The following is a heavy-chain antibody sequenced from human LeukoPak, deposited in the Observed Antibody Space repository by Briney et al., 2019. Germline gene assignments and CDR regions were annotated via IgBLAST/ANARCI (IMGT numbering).Heavy chain of an antibody. V-gene: IGHV3-23*01. J-gene: IGHJ3*01. CDR2: ISAGGLNT. Sequence: GGSLRLSCAASGFTFKTYAMSWVRQAPGEGLECVASISAGGLNTYYADAVEGRFSISRDNSKDTVFLQMNSLRAEDTALYYCAKYSTSIIRGAFDFWGQGTMVTVSS. CDR1: GFTFKTYA. D-gene: IGHD3-10*01. CDR3: AKYSTSIIRGAFDF.